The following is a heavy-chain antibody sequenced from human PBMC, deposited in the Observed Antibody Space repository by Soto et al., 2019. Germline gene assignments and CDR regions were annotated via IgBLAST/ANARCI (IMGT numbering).Heavy chain of an antibody. CDR3: ARDARGDEAPMDY. D-gene: IGHD3-10*01. Sequence: SAKVSCEACGDTLNGYYMHWVRQAPGQGLEWMGWINPNSGGTNYAQKFQGWVTMTRDTSISTAYMELSRLRSDDTAVYYCARDARGDEAPMDYWGQGTLVTVSS. V-gene: IGHV1-2*04. CDR1: GDTLNGYY. CDR2: INPNSGGT. J-gene: IGHJ4*02.